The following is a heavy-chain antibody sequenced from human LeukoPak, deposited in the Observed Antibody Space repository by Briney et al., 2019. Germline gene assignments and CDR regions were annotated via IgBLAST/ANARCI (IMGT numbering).Heavy chain of an antibody. J-gene: IGHJ6*02. CDR3: ARAMRGSYSRSYGMDV. CDR2: INPSGGST. D-gene: IGHD1-26*01. V-gene: IGHV1-46*01. CDR1: GYTFTSYY. Sequence: ASVKVSCKASGYTFTSYYMHWVRQAPGQGLEWMGIINPSGGSTSYAQKFQGRATMTRDTSTSTVYMELSSLRSEDTVVYYCARAMRGSYSRSYGMDVWGQGTTVTVSS.